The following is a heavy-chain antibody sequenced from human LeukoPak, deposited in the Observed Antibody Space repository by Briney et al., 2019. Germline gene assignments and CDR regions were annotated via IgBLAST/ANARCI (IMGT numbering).Heavy chain of an antibody. D-gene: IGHD3-22*01. CDR1: GFTFDDYA. V-gene: IGHV3-9*03. CDR3: AKGGYYDSSGALDY. J-gene: IGHJ4*02. CDR2: ISWNSGSI. Sequence: PGGSLRLSCAASGFTFDDYAMHWVRQAPGKGLEWVSGISWNSGSIGYADSVKGRFTISRDNAKNSLYLQMNSLRAEDMALYYCAKGGYYDSSGALDYWDQGTLVTVSS.